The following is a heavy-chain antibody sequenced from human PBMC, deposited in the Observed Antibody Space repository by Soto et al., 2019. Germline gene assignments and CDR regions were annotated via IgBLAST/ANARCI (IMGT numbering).Heavy chain of an antibody. J-gene: IGHJ4*02. CDR3: TRRGSYLFPYFDS. CDR1: GGSFRDYY. V-gene: IGHV4-34*01. CDR2: INHSGST. D-gene: IGHD1-26*01. Sequence: QVQLQQWGAGLLKPSETLSLTCVVYGGSFRDYYWSWIRQPPGKGLEWIGEINHSGSTNYNPSLKSRLTISIDTSKNQFSRNLSSLTAADTAVYYCTRRGSYLFPYFDSWGQGTLVTVSS.